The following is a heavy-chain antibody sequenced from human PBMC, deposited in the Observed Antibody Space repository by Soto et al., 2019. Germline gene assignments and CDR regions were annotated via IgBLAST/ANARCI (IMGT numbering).Heavy chain of an antibody. CDR1: GFTFNAYT. CDR2: ISWDGGIT. J-gene: IGHJ4*02. V-gene: IGHV3-43*01. Sequence: PGGSLRLSCAASGFTFNAYTMHWVRQAPGKGLEWVSLISWDGGITYYGDSVKGRFTVSRDNSDNSLYLQMTSLRSDDTAFYYCAKDSYDILTCQKRHFDSWGQGTLVTVSS. CDR3: AKDSYDILTCQKRHFDS. D-gene: IGHD3-9*01.